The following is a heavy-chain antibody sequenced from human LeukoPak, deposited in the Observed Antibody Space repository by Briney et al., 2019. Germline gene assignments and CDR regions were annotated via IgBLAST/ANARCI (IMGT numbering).Heavy chain of an antibody. Sequence: RSLRLSCAASGFTFSSYWMSWVRQAPGKGLEWVANIKQDGSEKYYVDSVKGRFTISRDNAKNSLYLQMNSLRAEDTAVYYCARREEWELLYYFDYWGQGTLVTVSS. D-gene: IGHD1-26*01. CDR1: GFTFSSYW. CDR2: IKQDGSEK. CDR3: ARREEWELLYYFDY. J-gene: IGHJ4*02. V-gene: IGHV3-7*01.